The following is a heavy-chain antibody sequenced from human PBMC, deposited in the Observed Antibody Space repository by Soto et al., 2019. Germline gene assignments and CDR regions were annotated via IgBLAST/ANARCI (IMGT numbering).Heavy chain of an antibody. D-gene: IGHD3-9*01. CDR2: VSAFNGHT. CDR3: ARAHFLTGYYRLFDF. CDR1: GYTFNSYG. Sequence: QVQLVQSGGEVKKPGASVKVSCKASGYTFNSYGIIWVRQAPGHGLEWVGWVSAFNGHTNFAQRFQGRVSMTTDTSTTTAYMELRGLTSDDTAVYYCARAHFLTGYYRLFDFWGQGALVTVSS. J-gene: IGHJ4*02. V-gene: IGHV1-18*04.